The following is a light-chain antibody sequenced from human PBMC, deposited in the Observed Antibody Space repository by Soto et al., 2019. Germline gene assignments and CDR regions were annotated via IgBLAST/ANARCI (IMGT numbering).Light chain of an antibody. J-gene: IGLJ1*01. V-gene: IGLV2-8*01. CDR1: SSDVGAYIF. CDR3: VSFAGGTYV. CDR2: DVN. Sequence: QSALTQPPSASGSPGQSVTISCTGTSSDVGAYIFVSWYQQHPGKAPKLMVYDVNRRPPGVPDRFFVSKSGNTASLTVSGLQAEDEADYYCVSFAGGTYVFATGTKLTVL.